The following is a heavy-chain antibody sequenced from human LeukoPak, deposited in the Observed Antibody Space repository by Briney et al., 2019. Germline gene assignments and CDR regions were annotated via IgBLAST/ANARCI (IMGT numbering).Heavy chain of an antibody. CDR2: IIPIFGTA. Sequence: GASVKVSCKASGGTFSSYAISWVRQAPGQGLEWMGGIIPIFGTANYAQKFQGRVTITADESTSTAYMELSSLRSEDTAVYYCATPNCGGDCYSGWYFDLWGRGTLVTVSS. D-gene: IGHD2-21*02. CDR1: GGTFSSYA. CDR3: ATPNCGGDCYSGWYFDL. J-gene: IGHJ2*01. V-gene: IGHV1-69*13.